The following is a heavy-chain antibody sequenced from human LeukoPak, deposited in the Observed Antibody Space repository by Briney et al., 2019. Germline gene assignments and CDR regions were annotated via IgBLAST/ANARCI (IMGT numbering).Heavy chain of an antibody. CDR1: GFTVSSNY. J-gene: IGHJ4*02. Sequence: GGSLRLSCATSGFTVSSNYMSWVRQAPGKGLEWVSVIYDSGTTYYADSVKGRFLIFRDTSKNTVDLQMSSLRVEDTAVYYCAGRRSSGWYAYWGQGTLVTVSS. CDR2: IYDSGTT. D-gene: IGHD6-19*01. CDR3: AGRRSSGWYAY. V-gene: IGHV3-53*01.